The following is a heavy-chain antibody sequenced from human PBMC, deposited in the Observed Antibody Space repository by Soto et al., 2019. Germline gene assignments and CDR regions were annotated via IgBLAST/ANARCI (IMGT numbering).Heavy chain of an antibody. J-gene: IGHJ4*02. CDR3: ARDSAHVPLYAYSNCPDY. CDR2: INPSGGST. D-gene: IGHD4-4*01. V-gene: IGHV1-46*01. CDR1: GYTFTSYY. Sequence: ATVKVSCKASGYTFTSYYMHWVRQAPGQGLEWMGIINPSGGSTSYAQKFQGRVTMTRDTSTSTVYMELSSLRSEDTAVYYCARDSAHVPLYAYSNCPDYWGQGNLVNVSS.